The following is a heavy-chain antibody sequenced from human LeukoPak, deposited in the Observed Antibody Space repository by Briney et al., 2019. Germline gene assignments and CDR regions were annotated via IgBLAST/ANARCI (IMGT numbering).Heavy chain of an antibody. J-gene: IGHJ4*02. Sequence: GGSLRLSCAASGFTFDDYGMSWVRQAPGKGLEWVSGINWNGGSTGYADSVKGRFTISRDNAKNSLYLQMNSLRAEDTALYYCAKIVVVPDTLGGFDYWGQGTLVTVSS. CDR3: AKIVVVPDTLGGFDY. CDR2: INWNGGST. D-gene: IGHD2-2*01. CDR1: GFTFDDYG. V-gene: IGHV3-20*04.